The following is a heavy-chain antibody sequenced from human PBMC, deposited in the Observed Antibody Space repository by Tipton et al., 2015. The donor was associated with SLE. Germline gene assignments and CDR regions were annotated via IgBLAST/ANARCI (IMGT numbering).Heavy chain of an antibody. Sequence: TLSLTCAVYGGSFSGYYWSWIRQPPGKGLEWIGYIYYSGSTNYNPPLKSRVTISVDTSKNQFSLKLSSVTAADTAVYYCARVQQLHAFDIWGQGTMVTVSS. J-gene: IGHJ3*02. CDR2: IYYSGST. D-gene: IGHD6-13*01. CDR1: GGSFSGYY. CDR3: ARVQQLHAFDI. V-gene: IGHV4-59*01.